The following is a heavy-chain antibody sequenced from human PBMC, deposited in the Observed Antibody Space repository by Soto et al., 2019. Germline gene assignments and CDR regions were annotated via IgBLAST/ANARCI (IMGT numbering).Heavy chain of an antibody. CDR3: ARSTDQLDY. CDR1: GGSFSGYY. J-gene: IGHJ4*02. CDR2: INHSGST. V-gene: IGHV4-34*01. Sequence: QVQLQQWGAGLLKPSETLSLTCAVYGGSFSGYYWSWIRQPPGKGLEWIGEINHSGSTNYNPSLKNRLTXXVDTSKNQFSLKLRSVTAADTAVYYCARSTDQLDYWGQGTLVTVSS.